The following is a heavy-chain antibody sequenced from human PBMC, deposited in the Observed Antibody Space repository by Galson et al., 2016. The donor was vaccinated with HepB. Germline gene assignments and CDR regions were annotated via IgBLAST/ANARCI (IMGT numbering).Heavy chain of an antibody. D-gene: IGHD4-17*01. CDR1: AFSLSDSRVG. Sequence: PALVKPTQTLTLTCTVSAFSLSDSRVGVSWIRQPPGKALEWLAHIFSKDETSYNPSLKNGVTISRDTSKSQVVLTMTNMGPEDTATYYCARILAYGDFRGYWYFDLWGRGALVTVSS. CDR3: ARILAYGDFRGYWYFDL. J-gene: IGHJ2*01. CDR2: IFSKDET. V-gene: IGHV2-26*01.